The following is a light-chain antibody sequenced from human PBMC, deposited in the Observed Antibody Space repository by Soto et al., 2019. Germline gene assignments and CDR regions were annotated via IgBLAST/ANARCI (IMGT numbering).Light chain of an antibody. CDR3: QQYGSSPGT. CDR2: DAS. J-gene: IGKJ1*01. CDR1: QSGSSNY. Sequence: EIVLTQSPGTLSLSPWERATLCCRASQSGSSNYLAWYQQKPGLAPRLVNYDASNRATRIPARFSGSVSWTDFTLTISSLEPEDFAVYYCQQYGSSPGTFGQGTRWRS. V-gene: IGKV3D-20*01.